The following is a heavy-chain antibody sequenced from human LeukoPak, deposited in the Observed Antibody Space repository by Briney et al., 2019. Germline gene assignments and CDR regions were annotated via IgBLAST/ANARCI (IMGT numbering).Heavy chain of an antibody. V-gene: IGHV4-59*01. CDR1: GGSISSYY. D-gene: IGHD6-13*01. Sequence: PSETLSLTCTVSGGSISSYYWSWIRQPPGKGLEWIGHIYYSGSTNYNPSLKSRVTISVDTSKNQFSLKLSSVTAADTAVYYCARGQLGYYYYMGVWGKGTTVTVSS. J-gene: IGHJ6*03. CDR3: ARGQLGYYYYMGV. CDR2: IYYSGST.